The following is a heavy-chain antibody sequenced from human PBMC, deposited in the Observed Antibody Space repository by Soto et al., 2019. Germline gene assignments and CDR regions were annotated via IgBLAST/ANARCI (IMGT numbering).Heavy chain of an antibody. Sequence: PGGSLRLSCAASGFTFSSYAMHWVRQAPGKGLEWVAVISYDGSNKYYADSVKGRFTISRDNSKNTLYLQMNSLRAEDTAGYYCASPVNWSSSDDYWGQGSLVTVSS. CDR1: GFTFSSYA. D-gene: IGHD6-6*01. J-gene: IGHJ4*02. CDR2: ISYDGSNK. CDR3: ASPVNWSSSDDY. V-gene: IGHV3-30-3*01.